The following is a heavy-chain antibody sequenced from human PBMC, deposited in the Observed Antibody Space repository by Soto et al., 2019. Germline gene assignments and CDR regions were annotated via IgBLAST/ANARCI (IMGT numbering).Heavy chain of an antibody. Sequence: QIQLLQSGDEVKKPGSSVKVSCKPSGGTFSTFGFSWVRQAPGQGLEWMGGIIPYFDATYAQRFQDNVTITADVPTSTVYTEIRSLKSEDTAVYYCATPTPLGEDAFVIWGLGTMVTVSS. CDR1: GGTFSTFG. D-gene: IGHD6-6*01. CDR2: IIPYFDA. J-gene: IGHJ3*02. CDR3: ATPTPLGEDAFVI. V-gene: IGHV1-69*01.